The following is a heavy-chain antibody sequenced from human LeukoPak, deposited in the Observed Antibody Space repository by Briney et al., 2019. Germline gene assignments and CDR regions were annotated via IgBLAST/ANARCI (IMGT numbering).Heavy chain of an antibody. J-gene: IGHJ4*02. V-gene: IGHV1-69*05. CDR1: GGTFSSYA. CDR3: ARDTGIAAAGEYYFDY. D-gene: IGHD6-13*01. CDR2: IIPIFGTA. Sequence: SVKVSCKASGGTFSSYAISWVRQAPGQGLEWMGGIIPIFGTANYAQKFQGRVTITTDESTSTAYMELSSLRSEDTAVYYCARDTGIAAAGEYYFDYWGQGTLVTVSS.